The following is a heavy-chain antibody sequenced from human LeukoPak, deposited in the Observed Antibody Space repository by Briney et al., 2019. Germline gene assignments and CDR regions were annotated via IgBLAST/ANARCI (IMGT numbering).Heavy chain of an antibody. CDR3: ARTSGYSYGPIDY. V-gene: IGHV4-34*01. CDR2: INHSGST. Sequence: KPSETLSLTCAVYGGSFSGYYWSWIRQPPGKGLEWTGEINHSGSTNYNPSLKSRVTISVDTSKNQFSLKLSSVTAADTAVYYCARTSGYSYGPIDYWGQGTLVTVSS. J-gene: IGHJ4*02. CDR1: GGSFSGYY. D-gene: IGHD5-18*01.